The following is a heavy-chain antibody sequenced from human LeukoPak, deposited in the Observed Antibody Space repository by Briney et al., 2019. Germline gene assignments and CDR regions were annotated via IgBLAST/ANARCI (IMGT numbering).Heavy chain of an antibody. CDR2: IYYSGTT. Sequence: PSETLSLTCTVPDGSISSNTYYWGWIRQPPGKGLEWIGSIYYSGTTYYNPSLMSRVTISVNTSKNQFSLKLSSVTAADTAIYYCARHGVQNGIDPWGQGTLVTVSS. CDR3: ARHGVQNGIDP. J-gene: IGHJ5*02. V-gene: IGHV4-39*01. D-gene: IGHD1-26*01. CDR1: DGSISSNTYY.